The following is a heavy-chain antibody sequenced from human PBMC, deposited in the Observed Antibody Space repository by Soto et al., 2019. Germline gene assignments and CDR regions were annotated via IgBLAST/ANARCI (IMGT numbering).Heavy chain of an antibody. D-gene: IGHD6-6*01. CDR1: GFTLSGYA. Sequence: GWSLRLSCAASGFTLSGYAIDWVRQAPGKGLEYVSGISSNGVGTYYANSVQGRFTISRDNSKNTVYLQMGSPRPEDMAVYYCARRARPDFYYMDVWGKGTTVTVSS. V-gene: IGHV3-64*01. J-gene: IGHJ6*03. CDR3: ARRARPDFYYMDV. CDR2: ISSNGVGT.